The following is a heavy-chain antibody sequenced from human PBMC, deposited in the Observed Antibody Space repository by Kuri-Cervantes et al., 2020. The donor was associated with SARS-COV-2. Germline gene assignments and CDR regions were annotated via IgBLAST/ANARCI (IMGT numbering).Heavy chain of an antibody. D-gene: IGHD3-16*02. J-gene: IGHJ5*02. CDR2: ISGSGGST. V-gene: IGHV3-23*01. CDR1: GFIFSWHA. Sequence: GESLKISCTASGFIFSWHAMSWVRQAPGKGLEWVSAISGSGGSTYYADSVKGRFTISRDNSKNTLYLQMNSLRAEDTAVYYCAKCAFGGVIKAPFGWFDPWGQGTLVTVSS. CDR3: AKCAFGGVIKAPFGWFDP.